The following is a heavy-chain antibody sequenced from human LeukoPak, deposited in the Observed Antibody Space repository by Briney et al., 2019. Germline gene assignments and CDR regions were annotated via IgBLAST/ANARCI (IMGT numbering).Heavy chain of an antibody. Sequence: GESLKISCWGSGYSFTNYWIGWVRQMPGKGLEWMGIIYPGDSDTRYSPSFQGQVTISADKSISTVYLQWSSLKASDTAMYYCATGGGYCSSTSCFAEYFHHWGQGTLSPSPQ. J-gene: IGHJ1*01. CDR2: IYPGDSDT. D-gene: IGHD2-2*01. V-gene: IGHV5-51*01. CDR3: ATGGGYCSSTSCFAEYFHH. CDR1: GYSFTNYW.